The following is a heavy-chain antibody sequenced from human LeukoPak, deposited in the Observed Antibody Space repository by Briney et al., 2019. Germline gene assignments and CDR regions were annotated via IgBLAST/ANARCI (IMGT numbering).Heavy chain of an antibody. V-gene: IGHV3-21*01. D-gene: IGHD2-2*02. CDR1: GFTFSSYS. CDR3: AREGRIVVVPAAKPGTNGMDV. CDR2: ISSRSSYI. Sequence: PGGSLRLSCAASGFTFSSYSMNWVRQAPGKGLEWVSSISSRSSYIYYADSVKGRFTISRDNAKNSLYLQMNSLRAEDTAVYYCAREGRIVVVPAAKPGTNGMDVWGQGTTVTVSS. J-gene: IGHJ6*02.